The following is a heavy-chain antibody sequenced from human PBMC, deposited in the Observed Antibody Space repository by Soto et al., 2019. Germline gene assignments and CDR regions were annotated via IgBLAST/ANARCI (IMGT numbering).Heavy chain of an antibody. D-gene: IGHD2-2*01. CDR3: VREGYCGSNSCNWFDP. CDR2: IYYSGST. CDR1: GGSITGTSYY. Sequence: QLQLQESGPGLVKPSETLSLTCTVSGGSITGTSYYCSWIRQAPGKGLEWIGSIYYSGSTFYNPTLKSRVSMSLESSKNVVSLKLSSVTAADTAVYYCVREGYCGSNSCNWFDPWGQGTLVTVSS. V-gene: IGHV4-39*02. J-gene: IGHJ5*02.